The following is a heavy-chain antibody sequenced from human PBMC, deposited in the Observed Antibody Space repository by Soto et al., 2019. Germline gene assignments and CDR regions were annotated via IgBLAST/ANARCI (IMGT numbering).Heavy chain of an antibody. J-gene: IGHJ6*02. V-gene: IGHV5-51*01. D-gene: IGHD3-22*01. CDR2: INLDDSDT. CDR3: AKSDYFHTSGSLYGLDV. Sequence: PGESLKISCKASGDTFSSFWIAWVRQVPEKGLEWMGTINLDDSDTTYSPSFQGQVTISADKSLNTAYLQWNSLKASDTAIFFCAKSDYFHTSGSLYGLDVWGQGTTVTV. CDR1: GDTFSSFW.